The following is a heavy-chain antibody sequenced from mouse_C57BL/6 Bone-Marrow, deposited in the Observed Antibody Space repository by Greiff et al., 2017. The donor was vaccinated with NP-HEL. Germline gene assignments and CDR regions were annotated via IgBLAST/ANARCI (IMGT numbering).Heavy chain of an antibody. CDR1: GYTFTEYT. CDR3: ARYEDGLLWFAY. CDR2: FYPGSGSI. J-gene: IGHJ3*01. V-gene: IGHV1-62-2*01. Sequence: QVQLKESGAELVKPGASVKLSCKASGYTFTEYTIHWVKQRSGQGLEWIGWFYPGSGSIKYNEKFKDKATLTADKSSSTVYMELSRLTSEDSAVYFCARYEDGLLWFAYWGQGTLVTVSA. D-gene: IGHD2-3*01.